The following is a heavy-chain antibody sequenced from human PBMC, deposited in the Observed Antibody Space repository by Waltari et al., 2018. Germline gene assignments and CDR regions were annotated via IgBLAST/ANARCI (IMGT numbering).Heavy chain of an antibody. CDR2: ISSSSSYI. CDR1: GFTFSRYR. Sequence: EVQLVESGGGLVKPGGSLRLSCADTGFTFSRYRVHWVRQAPGKGLEWVSSISSSSSYIYYADSVKGRFTISRDNAKNSLYLQMNSLRAEDTAVYYCARSGGTLFDYWGQGTLVTVSS. D-gene: IGHD1-1*01. V-gene: IGHV3-21*01. J-gene: IGHJ4*02. CDR3: ARSGGTLFDY.